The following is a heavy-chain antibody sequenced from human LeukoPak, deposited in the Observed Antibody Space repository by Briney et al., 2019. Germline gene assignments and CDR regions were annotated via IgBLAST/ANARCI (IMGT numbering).Heavy chain of an antibody. CDR2: IYPGDSDT. V-gene: IGHV5-51*01. CDR1: GYSFTSYW. CDR3: ATVVIAVAGDWNFDY. D-gene: IGHD6-19*01. Sequence: GESLKISCKGSGYSFTSYWIGWVRQMPGKGLEWMGIIYPGDSDTRYSPSFQGQVTISADKSISTAYLQWSSLKASDTAMYYCATVVIAVAGDWNFDYWGQGTLVTVSS. J-gene: IGHJ4*02.